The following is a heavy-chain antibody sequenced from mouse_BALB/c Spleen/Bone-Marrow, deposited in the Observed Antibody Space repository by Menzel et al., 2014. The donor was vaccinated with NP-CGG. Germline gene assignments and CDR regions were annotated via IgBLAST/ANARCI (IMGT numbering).Heavy chain of an antibody. CDR2: ISSGSSTI. CDR3: ARSGSSSGYFDY. Sequence: EVKLVESGGGLVQPGGSRKLSCAASGFTFSSFGMHWVRQAPEKGLEWVAYISSGSSTIYYADTVMGRFTISRDNPKNTLFLQMTSLRSEDTAMYYCARSGSSSGYFDYWGHGTTLTVSS. CDR1: GFTFSSFG. D-gene: IGHD1-1*01. V-gene: IGHV5-17*02. J-gene: IGHJ2*01.